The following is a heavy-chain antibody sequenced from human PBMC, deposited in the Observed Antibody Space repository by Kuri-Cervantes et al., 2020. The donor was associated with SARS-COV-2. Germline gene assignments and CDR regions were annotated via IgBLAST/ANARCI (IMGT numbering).Heavy chain of an antibody. J-gene: IGHJ4*02. CDR1: GFTFNNYA. CDR2: ITDSGDSS. CDR3: ARDLIAATDPYYFDY. V-gene: IGHV3-23*01. Sequence: LSLTCAASGFTFNNYAMSWVRQAPGKGLEWVSGITDSGDSSYYADSVKGRFTISRDISNDTLYLEMSNLRPEDTAIYYCARDLIAATDPYYFDYWGQGALVTVSS. D-gene: IGHD2-15*01.